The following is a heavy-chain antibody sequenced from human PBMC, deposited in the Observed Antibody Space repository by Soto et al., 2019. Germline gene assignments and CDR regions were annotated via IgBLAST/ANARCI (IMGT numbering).Heavy chain of an antibody. D-gene: IGHD3-3*01. CDR1: GLNFDDFA. J-gene: IGHJ4*02. CDR3: AKGREDFWSPDDFDS. Sequence: EVQLVESGGRLVQPGRSLRLSCVGTGLNFDDFAMHWVRHAPGKGLEWVSGITWNSRVLAYADAVKGRFTSSRDNARNCLYLPMDSLRDEDTALYYCAKGREDFWSPDDFDSWGQGTMVTVSS. CDR2: ITWNSRVL. V-gene: IGHV3-9*01.